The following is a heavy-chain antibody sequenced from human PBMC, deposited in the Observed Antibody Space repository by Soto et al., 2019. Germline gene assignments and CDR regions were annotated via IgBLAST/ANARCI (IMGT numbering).Heavy chain of an antibody. Sequence: ASVKVSCTASGGTFSSYAISWVRQAPGQGLEWMGIINPSGGSTSYAQKFQGRVTMTRDTSTSTVYMELSSLRSEDTAVYYCARSGIAVAGTFGYDWFDPWGQGTLVTVSS. CDR3: ARSGIAVAGTFGYDWFDP. CDR1: GGTFSSYA. CDR2: INPSGGST. V-gene: IGHV1-46*01. J-gene: IGHJ5*02. D-gene: IGHD6-19*01.